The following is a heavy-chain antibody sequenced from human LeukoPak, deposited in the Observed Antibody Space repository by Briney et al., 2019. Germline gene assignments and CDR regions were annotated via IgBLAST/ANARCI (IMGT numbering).Heavy chain of an antibody. CDR3: ARAPLWFGESRGPFDC. J-gene: IGHJ4*02. CDR1: GYTFTSYG. D-gene: IGHD3-10*01. V-gene: IGHV1-18*04. CDR2: ISAYNGNT. Sequence: ASVKVSCKASGYTFTSYGISWVRQAPGQGLEWMGWISAYNGNTSYAQKLQGRVTMTTDTSTSTAYMELRSLRSDDTAVYYCARAPLWFGESRGPFDCWGQGTLVTVSS.